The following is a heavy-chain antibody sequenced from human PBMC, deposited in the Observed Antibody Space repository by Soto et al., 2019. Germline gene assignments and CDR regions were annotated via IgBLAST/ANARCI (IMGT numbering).Heavy chain of an antibody. CDR2: IIPTLDIT. CDR1: GDTFDSYT. D-gene: IGHD2-2*01. V-gene: IGHV1-69*02. CDR3: AKSVIYCGTATCCSPGYF. J-gene: IGHJ4*01. Sequence: QVQLVQSGAEVKKPGSSVKVSCKASGDTFDSYTLSWVRQAHGQGLEWMGRIIPTLDITNNAQKFQGRVTITADKSTSRVYMELSSLRPEDTAVYYCAKSVIYCGTATCCSPGYFWGQGNLVTVSS.